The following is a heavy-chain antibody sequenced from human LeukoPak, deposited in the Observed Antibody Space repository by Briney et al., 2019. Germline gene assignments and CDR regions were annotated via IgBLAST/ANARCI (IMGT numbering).Heavy chain of an antibody. CDR1: GASVGSPGYD. CDR2: IYYNRNT. D-gene: IGHD3-9*01. Sequence: SSETLSLTCTVSGASVGSPGYDWSWLRQPPGGGLEGIGFIYYNRNTNYNSSPKRRITLSLHPAQNQFTLELCSLNAGATVVYYCARAERLRYFDWPRLHYWGQGTRHTVPS. V-gene: IGHV4-61*08. J-gene: IGHJ4*02. CDR3: ARAERLRYFDWPRLHY.